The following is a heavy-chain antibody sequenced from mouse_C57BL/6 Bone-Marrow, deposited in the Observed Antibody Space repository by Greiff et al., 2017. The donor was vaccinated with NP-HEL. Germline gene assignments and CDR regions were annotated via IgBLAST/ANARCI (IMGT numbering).Heavy chain of an antibody. CDR3: ARSIPLYGSSLWFAY. CDR2: IDPSDSYT. Sequence: QVQLQQPGAELVKPGASVKLSCKASGYTFTSYWMQWVKQRPGQGLEWIGEIDPSDSYTNYNQKFKGKATLTVDTSSSTAYMQLSSLTSEDSAVYYGARSIPLYGSSLWFAYWGQGTLVTVSA. D-gene: IGHD1-1*01. J-gene: IGHJ3*01. CDR1: GYTFTSYW. V-gene: IGHV1-50*01.